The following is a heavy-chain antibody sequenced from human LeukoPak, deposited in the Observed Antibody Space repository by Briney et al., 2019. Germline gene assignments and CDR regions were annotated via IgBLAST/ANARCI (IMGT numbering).Heavy chain of an antibody. Sequence: ASVKVTCKGSGYTFSDFYDHWVRQAPCPGLEWVAWLNTQTGATNYAHKFRGRVTMTRDMTISTAYMEVISLKSDDTDVYYCDRGGDDSGLYFAYWGQGSLVTVSS. CDR1: GYTFSDFY. CDR2: LNTQTGAT. J-gene: IGHJ4*02. CDR3: DRGGDDSGLYFAY. D-gene: IGHD3-22*01. V-gene: IGHV1-2*02.